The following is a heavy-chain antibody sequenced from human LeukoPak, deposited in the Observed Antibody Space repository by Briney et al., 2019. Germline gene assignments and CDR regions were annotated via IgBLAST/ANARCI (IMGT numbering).Heavy chain of an antibody. CDR2: ISYDGSNK. V-gene: IGHV3-30-3*01. Sequence: GGSLRLSCAASGFTFSTYAMHWVRQAPGKGLEWVAVISYDGSNKYYADSVKGRFTISRDNSRDTVYLQMNSLRAEDTSVYYCARDNYGFDYWGQGTLVTVS. D-gene: IGHD3-16*01. CDR3: ARDNYGFDY. J-gene: IGHJ4*02. CDR1: GFTFSTYA.